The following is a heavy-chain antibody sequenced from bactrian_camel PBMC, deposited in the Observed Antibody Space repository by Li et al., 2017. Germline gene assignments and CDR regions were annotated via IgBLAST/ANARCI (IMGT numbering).Heavy chain of an antibody. CDR2: SYPGAGVT. V-gene: IGHV3S28*01. Sequence: QLVESGGGSVQAGGSLKISCAVSGYNSNVNCMGWVRQAPGKGREGVAASYPGAGVTDYVDSVKGRFTVSQDNSKNILSLQMNNLKPEDTAIYYCAATLGLVAGLRDAEWNYWGQGTQVTVS. J-gene: IGHJ4*01. D-gene: IGHD7*01. CDR3: AATLGLVAGLRDAEWNY. CDR1: GYNSNVNC.